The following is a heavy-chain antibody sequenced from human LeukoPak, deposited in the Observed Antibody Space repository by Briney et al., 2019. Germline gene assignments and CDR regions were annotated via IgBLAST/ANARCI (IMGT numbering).Heavy chain of an antibody. Sequence: ASAKVSCKASGYTFTGYYMHWVRQAPGQGLEWMGWINPSSGGTNYAQKFQGWVTMTRDTSISTAYMELSRLRSDDTAVYYCARGIGAAMVDYWGQGTLVTVSS. D-gene: IGHD5-18*01. CDR3: ARGIGAAMVDY. J-gene: IGHJ4*02. V-gene: IGHV1-2*04. CDR2: INPSSGGT. CDR1: GYTFTGYY.